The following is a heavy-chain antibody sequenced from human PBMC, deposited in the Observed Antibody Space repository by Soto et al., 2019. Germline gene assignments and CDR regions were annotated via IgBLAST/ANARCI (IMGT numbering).Heavy chain of an antibody. CDR1: GGSIISGGYY. D-gene: IGHD1-1*01. CDR2: IYYSGST. V-gene: IGHV4-31*03. CDR3: ARGAAAKGTAFDY. Sequence: SETLSLTCTVSGGSIISGGYYWSLIRQHPGKGLEWIGYIYYSGSTYYNPSLKSRVTISVDTSKNQFSLKLSSVTAADTAVYYCARGAAAKGTAFDYWGQGTLVTVSS. J-gene: IGHJ4*02.